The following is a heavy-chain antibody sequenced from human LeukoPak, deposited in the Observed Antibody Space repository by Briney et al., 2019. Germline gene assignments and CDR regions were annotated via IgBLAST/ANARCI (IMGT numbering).Heavy chain of an antibody. CDR1: GGTFSSYA. CDR2: IIPIFGTA. V-gene: IGHV1-69*01. Sequence: SVKVSCKASGGTFSSYAISWVRQAPGQGREWMGGIIPIFGTANYAQKFQGRVTITADESTSTAYMELSSLRSEDTAVYYCARDLYSGSSSKFDYWGQGTLVTVSS. J-gene: IGHJ4*02. D-gene: IGHD1-26*01. CDR3: ARDLYSGSSSKFDY.